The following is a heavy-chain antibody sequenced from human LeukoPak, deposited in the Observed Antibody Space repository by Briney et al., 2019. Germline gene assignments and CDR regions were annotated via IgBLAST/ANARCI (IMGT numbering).Heavy chain of an antibody. J-gene: IGHJ6*02. D-gene: IGHD3-10*01. CDR2: ISAYNGNT. V-gene: IGHV1-18*01. CDR3: ARASGPYYYGMDV. Sequence: ASVKVSCKASGYTFTSYGISWVRQAAGQGLEWMGWISAYNGNTNYAQKLQGRVTMTTDTSTSTANMELRSLRSDDTAVYYCARASGPYYYGMDVWGQGTTVTVSS. CDR1: GYTFTSYG.